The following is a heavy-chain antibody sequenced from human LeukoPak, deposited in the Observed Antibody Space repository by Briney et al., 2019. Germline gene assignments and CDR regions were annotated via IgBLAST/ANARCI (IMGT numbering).Heavy chain of an antibody. V-gene: IGHV4-59*01. CDR1: GGSISSYY. CDR3: ARDRLRWPKIDY. D-gene: IGHD4-23*01. CDR2: IYYSGST. J-gene: IGHJ4*02. Sequence: SETLSLTCTVSGGSISSYYWGWLRQPPGQGLEWIGYIYYSGSTNYNPSLKSRVTVSVDTSKNQFTLKLSSVTAADTAVYYCARDRLRWPKIDYWGQGTLVTVSS.